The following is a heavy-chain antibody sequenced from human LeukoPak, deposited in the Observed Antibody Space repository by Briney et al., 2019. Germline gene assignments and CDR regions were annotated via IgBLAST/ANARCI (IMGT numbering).Heavy chain of an antibody. Sequence: SSETLSLTCAVSGYSISSGYYWGWIRQPPGKGLEWIGSIYHTGSTYYNPSLQSRVTISLDSPKNQFSLKLTSVTAADTAVYYCASGGTAVVMALTYYFDTRGQGTPVTVSS. D-gene: IGHD3-22*01. CDR3: ASGGTAVVMALTYYFDT. CDR1: GYSISSGYY. J-gene: IGHJ4*02. CDR2: IYHTGST. V-gene: IGHV4-38-2*01.